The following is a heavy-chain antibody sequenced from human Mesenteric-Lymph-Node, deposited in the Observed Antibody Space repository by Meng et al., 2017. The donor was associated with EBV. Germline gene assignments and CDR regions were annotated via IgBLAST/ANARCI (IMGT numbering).Heavy chain of an antibody. CDR2: INPNSGGT. CDR1: GYTFTGYY. CDR3: ARGELIFGVVIIEGFDY. D-gene: IGHD3-3*01. J-gene: IGHJ4*02. Sequence: QVQLVQSGAEVKKPGASVKVSCTASGYTFTGYYMHWVRQAPGQGLEWMGWINPNSGGTNYAQKFQGWVTMTRDTSISTAYMELSRLRSDDTAVYYCARGELIFGVVIIEGFDYWGQGTLVTVSS. V-gene: IGHV1-2*04.